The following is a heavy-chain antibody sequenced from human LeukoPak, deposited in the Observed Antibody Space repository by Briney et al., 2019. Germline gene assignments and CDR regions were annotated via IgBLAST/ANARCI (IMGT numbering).Heavy chain of an antibody. V-gene: IGHV4-30-2*01. CDR3: ARGFYGSGSQFDY. CDR1: GGSISSGDYP. D-gene: IGHD3-10*01. J-gene: IGHJ4*02. Sequence: SETLSLTCAVSGGSISSGDYPWSWIRQPPGKGLEWIGYVFHTGHTSYNPSLKSRVTISVDMSKNQLSLKLSSVTAADTAVYYCARGFYGSGSQFDYWGQGTLVTVSS. CDR2: VFHTGHT.